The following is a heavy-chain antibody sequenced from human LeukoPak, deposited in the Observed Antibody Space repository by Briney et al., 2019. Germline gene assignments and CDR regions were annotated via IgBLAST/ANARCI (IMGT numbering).Heavy chain of an antibody. D-gene: IGHD6-19*01. CDR3: ARDLVAVASYNWFDH. V-gene: IGHV1-2*02. Sequence: GASVKVSCKASGYTFTGYYMHWVRQAPGQGLEWMGWINPNSGGTNYAQKFQGRVTMTRDTSISTAYMELSRLRSDDTAVYYCARDLVAVASYNWFDHWGQGTLVTVSS. J-gene: IGHJ5*02. CDR1: GYTFTGYY. CDR2: INPNSGGT.